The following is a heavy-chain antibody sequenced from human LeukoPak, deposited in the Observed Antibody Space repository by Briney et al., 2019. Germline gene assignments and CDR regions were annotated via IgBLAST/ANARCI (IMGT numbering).Heavy chain of an antibody. V-gene: IGHV3-15*01. J-gene: IGHJ4*02. CDR3: TTDSDYGSGRDY. Sequence: AGSLRLSCAASGFTLSNAWRSWVRQAPGKGLEWVGRIKSNTDGWTTDYPAPVKGRFTISRDDSKNALYLQMNSLKTEDTAVYYCTTDSDYGSGRDYWGQGTLVTVSS. D-gene: IGHD3-10*01. CDR1: GFTLSNAW. CDR2: IKSNTDGWTT.